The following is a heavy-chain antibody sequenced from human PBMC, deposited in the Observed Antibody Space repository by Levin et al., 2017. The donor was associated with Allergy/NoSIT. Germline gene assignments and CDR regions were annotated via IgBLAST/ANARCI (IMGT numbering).Heavy chain of an antibody. CDR2: INPDGGGT. V-gene: IGHV1-2*02. CDR1: GYTFTYYF. D-gene: IGHD1-26*01. J-gene: IGHJ4*02. CDR3: ARDVAPSGSWIFGY. Sequence: PGESLKISCKASGYTFTYYFLHWVRQAPGQGLEWMGWINPDGGGTNYAQKFQGRVTMTRDTSTTTAYLELTRLTSDDTALYYCARDVAPSGSWIFGYWGQGTLVTVSS.